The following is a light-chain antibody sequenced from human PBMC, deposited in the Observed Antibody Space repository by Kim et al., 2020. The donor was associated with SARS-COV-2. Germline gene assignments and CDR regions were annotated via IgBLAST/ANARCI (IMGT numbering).Light chain of an antibody. CDR1: NIVTKS. Sequence: AQGKTASITCGGNNIVTKSVNWYQQKPGQAHVLVIYFDSDRPSGIPERFSGSSSGNTATLTISRVEAGDEADYYCQVWDTGSTHVVFGGGTQLTVL. CDR2: FDS. J-gene: IGLJ2*01. V-gene: IGLV3-21*04. CDR3: QVWDTGSTHVV.